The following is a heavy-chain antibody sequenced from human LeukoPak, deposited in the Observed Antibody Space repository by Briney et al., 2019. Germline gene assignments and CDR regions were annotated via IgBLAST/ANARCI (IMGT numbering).Heavy chain of an antibody. CDR2: IGTAGDT. J-gene: IGHJ3*02. D-gene: IGHD3-22*01. CDR3: ARSPIVSGSSGYYAFDI. CDR1: GFTFSSYD. Sequence: GGSLRLSCAASGFTFSSYDMHWVRQATGKGLEWVSAIGTAGDTYYPGSVKGRFTISRENAKNSLYLQMNSLRAADTAVYYCARSPIVSGSSGYYAFDIWGQGTMVTVSS. V-gene: IGHV3-13*04.